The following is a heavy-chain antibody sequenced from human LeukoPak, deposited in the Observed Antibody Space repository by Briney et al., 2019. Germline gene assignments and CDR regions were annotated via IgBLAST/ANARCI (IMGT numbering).Heavy chain of an antibody. CDR1: GFTVSSNY. CDR2: IYSGGST. CDR3: AKFMGSRWYFGDDAFDI. V-gene: IGHV3-66*01. Sequence: GGSLRLSCAASGFTVSSNYMSWVRQAPGKGLEWVSVIYSGGSTYYAASVKGRFTISRDNSKNTLYLQMNSLRTEDTSVYYCAKFMGSRWYFGDDAFDIWGQGTMVTVSS. D-gene: IGHD6-13*01. J-gene: IGHJ3*02.